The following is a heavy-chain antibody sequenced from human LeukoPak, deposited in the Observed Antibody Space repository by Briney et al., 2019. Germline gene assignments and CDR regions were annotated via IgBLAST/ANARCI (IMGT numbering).Heavy chain of an antibody. CDR2: INHSGST. CDR3: ARRLGAIAAAGPWFDP. J-gene: IGHJ5*02. Sequence: SETLSLTCAVYGGSFSGYYWSWIRQPPGKGLEWIGEINHSGSTNYNPSLKSRVTISVDTSKNQFSLKPSSVTAADTAVYYCARRLGAIAAAGPWFDPWGQGTLVTVSS. CDR1: GGSFSGYY. D-gene: IGHD6-13*01. V-gene: IGHV4-34*01.